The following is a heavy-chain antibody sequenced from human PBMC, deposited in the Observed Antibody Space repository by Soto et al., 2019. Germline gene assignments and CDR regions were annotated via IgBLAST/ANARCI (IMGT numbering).Heavy chain of an antibody. V-gene: IGHV1-3*01. CDR2: INAGNGNT. CDR1: GYTFTSYA. Sequence: ASVKVSCKASGYTFTSYAMHWVRQAPGQRLEWMGWINAGNGNTKYSQKFQGRVTITRDTSASTAYMELSSLRSEDTAVYYCAKTFIAAAGTRGASTQNYYYYGMDVWGQGTTVTVSS. D-gene: IGHD6-13*01. CDR3: AKTFIAAAGTRGASTQNYYYYGMDV. J-gene: IGHJ6*02.